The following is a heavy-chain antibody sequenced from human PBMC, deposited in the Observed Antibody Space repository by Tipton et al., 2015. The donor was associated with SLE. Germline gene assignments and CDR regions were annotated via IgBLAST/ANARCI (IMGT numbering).Heavy chain of an antibody. D-gene: IGHD5-24*01. CDR3: ARDRGRDGYNTAFDY. J-gene: IGHJ4*02. CDR2: IYTSGST. Sequence: TLSLTCTVSGGSISSGGYYWSWIRQPAGKGLEWIGHIYTSGSTNYNPSLQSRVTISVDTSKNQFSLKLSSVTAADTAVYYCARDRGRDGYNTAFDYWGQGTLVTVSS. V-gene: IGHV4-61*09. CDR1: GGSISSGGYY.